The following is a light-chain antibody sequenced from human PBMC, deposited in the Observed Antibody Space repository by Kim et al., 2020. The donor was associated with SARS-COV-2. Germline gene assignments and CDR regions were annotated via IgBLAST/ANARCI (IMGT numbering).Light chain of an antibody. CDR3: SSYTSSSTYV. V-gene: IGLV2-14*03. CDR1: SSDVGGYNF. J-gene: IGLJ1*01. CDR2: DVS. Sequence: GHAITSPCTGTSSDVGGYNFVSWYQQHPGKAPKLMIYDVSNRPSGVSNRFSGSKSANTASLTISGLQAEDEAEYYCSSYTSSSTYVFGTGTKVTVL.